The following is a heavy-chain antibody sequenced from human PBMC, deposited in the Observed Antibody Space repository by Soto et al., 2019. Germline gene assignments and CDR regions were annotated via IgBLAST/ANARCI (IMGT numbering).Heavy chain of an antibody. D-gene: IGHD1-1*01. CDR3: ARGRYGDY. CDR2: ISAHNGNT. Sequence: QVHLVQSGAEAKKPGASVKVSCKASGYTFTSYGITWVRQAPGQGLAWMGWISAHNGNTDYAQKLQGRVIVTRDTSTSTAYMELRSLISDDTAVYYCARGRYGDYWGQGALVTVSS. J-gene: IGHJ4*02. CDR1: GYTFTSYG. V-gene: IGHV1-18*01.